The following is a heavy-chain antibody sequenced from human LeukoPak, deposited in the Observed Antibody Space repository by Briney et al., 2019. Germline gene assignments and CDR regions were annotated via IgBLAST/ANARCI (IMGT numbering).Heavy chain of an antibody. V-gene: IGHV4-34*01. J-gene: IGHJ4*02. Sequence: SETLSLTCAVYGGSFSGYYWSWIRQPPGKGLEWIGSIYYSGSTYYNPSLKSRVTISVDTSKNQFSLKLSSVTAADTAVYYCARHPYCTNGVCYRGGFDYWGQGTLVTVSS. D-gene: IGHD2-8*01. CDR2: IYYSGST. CDR1: GGSFSGYY. CDR3: ARHPYCTNGVCYRGGFDY.